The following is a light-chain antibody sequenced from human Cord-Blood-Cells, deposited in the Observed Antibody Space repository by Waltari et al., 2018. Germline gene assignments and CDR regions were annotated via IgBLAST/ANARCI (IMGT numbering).Light chain of an antibody. CDR1: SSYVGGYTY. J-gene: IGLJ2*01. V-gene: IGLV2-14*01. Sequence: QSALTQPASVSGSPGQSITISCTAPSSYVGGYTYVSWYQQHPGKAPKLMIYEVSNRPSGVSNRFSGSKSGNTASLTISGLQAEDEADYYCSSYTSSSTPVFGGGTKLTVL. CDR3: SSYTSSSTPV. CDR2: EVS.